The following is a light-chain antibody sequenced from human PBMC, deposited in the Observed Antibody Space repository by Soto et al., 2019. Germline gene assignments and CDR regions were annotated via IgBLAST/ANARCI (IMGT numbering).Light chain of an antibody. V-gene: IGKV2-30*01. J-gene: IGKJ4*01. CDR2: KVS. CDR3: MQGTRWPTG. CDR1: QSLVYSDGHTY. Sequence: EVVMTQSPLTLPVTLGQPASISCRSGQSLVYSDGHTYLDWFQQRPGQSPRRLIYKVSNRDSGVQDRIIGSGSGTNFTLKRSRVEAEDVGMYYCMQGTRWPTGVGAGTQLKIK.